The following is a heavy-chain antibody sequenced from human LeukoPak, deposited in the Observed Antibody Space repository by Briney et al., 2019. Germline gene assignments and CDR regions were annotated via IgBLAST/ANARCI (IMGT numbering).Heavy chain of an antibody. CDR1: GYTLTELS. Sequence: ASVKVSCKVSGYTLTELSMHWVRQAPGKGLEWMGGFDPEDGETIYAQKFQGRVTMTEDTSTDTAYMELSSLRSEDTAVYYCATDREVGRYHYDSSGYWKYWGQGTLVTVSS. D-gene: IGHD3-22*01. J-gene: IGHJ4*02. V-gene: IGHV1-24*01. CDR2: FDPEDGET. CDR3: ATDREVGRYHYDSSGYWKY.